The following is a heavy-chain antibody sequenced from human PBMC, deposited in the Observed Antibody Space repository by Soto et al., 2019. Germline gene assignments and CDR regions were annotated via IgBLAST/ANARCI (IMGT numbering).Heavy chain of an antibody. Sequence: VQLVESGGGVVQPGTSLRLSCAASGFTFNNYGMHWVRQAPGTGLEWVAAISNDGSDKYYAYFVKGRLTISRDNSMNTLYLQMDSLRAEDTAVYYCAKDQGIAASHGIDWGQGTMVTVSS. CDR3: AKDQGIAASHGID. J-gene: IGHJ3*01. V-gene: IGHV3-30*18. CDR1: GFTFNNYG. D-gene: IGHD6-13*01. CDR2: ISNDGSDK.